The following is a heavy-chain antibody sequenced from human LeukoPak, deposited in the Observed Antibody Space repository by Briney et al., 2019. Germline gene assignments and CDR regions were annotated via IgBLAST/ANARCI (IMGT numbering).Heavy chain of an antibody. Sequence: SETLSLTCTVSGGSVSSSSFYWGWIRQPPGKGLEWIGSIYYSGSTYYNPSLKSRVTISVDTSKNQFSLRLSSVTAADTALHYCARLSYYSGSGPPWYFDYWGQGTLVTVSS. V-gene: IGHV4-39*01. CDR3: ARLSYYSGSGPPWYFDY. CDR2: IYYSGST. D-gene: IGHD3-10*01. J-gene: IGHJ4*02. CDR1: GGSVSSSSFY.